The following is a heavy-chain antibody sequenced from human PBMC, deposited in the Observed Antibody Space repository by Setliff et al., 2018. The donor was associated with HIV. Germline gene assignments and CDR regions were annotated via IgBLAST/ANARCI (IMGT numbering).Heavy chain of an antibody. V-gene: IGHV1-69*05. CDR3: ARDHCSSSGCYEYSYYGMDV. CDR1: GGTFSSYA. Sequence: SVKVSCKASGGTFSSYAISWVRQAPGQGLEWMGGIIPIFGTTNYAQKFQGRVTITTDESTTTAYMELSSLRSEDTALYYCARDHCSSSGCYEYSYYGMDVWG. J-gene: IGHJ6*04. D-gene: IGHD2-2*01. CDR2: IIPIFGTT.